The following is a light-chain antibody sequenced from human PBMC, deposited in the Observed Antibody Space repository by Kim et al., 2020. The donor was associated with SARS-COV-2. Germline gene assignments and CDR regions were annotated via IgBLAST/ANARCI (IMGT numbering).Light chain of an antibody. CDR1: QSISSK. CDR2: DAS. Sequence: ESPGERATFSCRASQSISSKLAWYQQKPGQSPRLLISDASTRATGIPARFSGSGSGTEFTLTISSLQSEDFAVYYCQQYNDWPLTFGGGTKVDIK. J-gene: IGKJ4*01. V-gene: IGKV3D-15*01. CDR3: QQYNDWPLT.